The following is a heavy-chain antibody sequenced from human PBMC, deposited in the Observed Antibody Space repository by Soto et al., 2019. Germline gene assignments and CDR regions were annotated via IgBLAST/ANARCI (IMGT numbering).Heavy chain of an antibody. J-gene: IGHJ3*01. CDR3: ALLNYSAAAEIYT. CDR2: IYYNGNT. D-gene: IGHD3-16*01. CDR1: GGSISPYY. V-gene: IGHV4-59*08. Sequence: PSETLSLTCTVSGGSISPYYWNWIRQSPGKGLEWIGYIYYNGNTNYNPSLKSRVTISIDTSKNQFSLKLTSVTAADTAVYYCALLNYSAAAEIYTRGQ.